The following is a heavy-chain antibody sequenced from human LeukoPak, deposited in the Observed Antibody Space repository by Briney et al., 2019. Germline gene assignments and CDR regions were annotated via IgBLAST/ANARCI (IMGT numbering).Heavy chain of an antibody. V-gene: IGHV3-53*01. CDR2: RQPGNVS. J-gene: IGHJ4*02. D-gene: IGHD3-22*01. Sequence: GGSLRLSCAVSGFGVSSNHVAWVRQAPGKGLEWVSVRQPGNVSYYADSVKGRFTTSADSSRNSLYLQMNNLRSEDTALYYCARERDYDTCFDYWGQGTLVTVSS. CDR3: ARERDYDTCFDY. CDR1: GFGVSSNH.